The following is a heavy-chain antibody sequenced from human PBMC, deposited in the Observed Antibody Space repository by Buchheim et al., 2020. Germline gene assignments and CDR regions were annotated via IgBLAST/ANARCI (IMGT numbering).Heavy chain of an antibody. J-gene: IGHJ6*02. Sequence: QVQLQQWGAGLLKPSETLSLTCAVYGGSFSGYYWSWIRQPPGKGLEWIGEINHSRSTNYNPSLKSRVTISVDTSKNQFSLKLSSVTAADTAVYYCARSGYCSSTSCYRSYYYGMDVWGQGTT. CDR3: ARSGYCSSTSCYRSYYYGMDV. CDR2: INHSRST. V-gene: IGHV4-34*01. D-gene: IGHD2-2*03. CDR1: GGSFSGYY.